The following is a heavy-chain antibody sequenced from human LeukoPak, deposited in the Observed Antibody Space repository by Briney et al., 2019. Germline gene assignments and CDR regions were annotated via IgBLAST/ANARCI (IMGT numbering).Heavy chain of an antibody. CDR2: ISYDGSNK. J-gene: IGHJ4*02. Sequence: PGGSLRLSCAASGFTFSSSAMHWVRQSPGKGLEWLAVISYDGSNKYYAGSVKGRFTISRDNSKNTLYLQMNSLRAEDTAVYYCARDGYGLDTPMVSTIFDYWGQGTLVTVSS. V-gene: IGHV3-30-3*01. D-gene: IGHD5-18*01. CDR1: GFTFSSSA. CDR3: ARDGYGLDTPMVSTIFDY.